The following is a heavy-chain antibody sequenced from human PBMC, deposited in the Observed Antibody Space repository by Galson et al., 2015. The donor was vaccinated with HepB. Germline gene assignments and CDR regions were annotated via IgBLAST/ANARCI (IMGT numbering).Heavy chain of an antibody. V-gene: IGHV3-30*18. CDR1: GFAFSSYG. D-gene: IGHD5-18*01. J-gene: IGHJ4*02. Sequence: SLRLSCAASGFAFSSYGMHWVRQAPGKGLEWVAVISYDGSNKYYADSVKGRFTISRDNSKNTLYLPMNSLRAEDTAVYYCAKGGIQLWSMLVFDYWGQGTLVTVSS. CDR2: ISYDGSNK. CDR3: AKGGIQLWSMLVFDY.